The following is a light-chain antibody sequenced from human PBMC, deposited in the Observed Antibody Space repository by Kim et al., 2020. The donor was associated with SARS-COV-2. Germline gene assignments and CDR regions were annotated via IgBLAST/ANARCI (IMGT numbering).Light chain of an antibody. J-gene: IGKJ5*01. CDR1: QDIRND. Sequence: DIQMTQSPSSLSASVGDRVTITCRASQDIRNDLGWYQQNPGRAPKRLIYGASSLQSGVPSRFSGSGSGTEFTLTISSVQPEDFATYFCLQHNNYPCTFGRRTRLEIK. V-gene: IGKV1-17*01. CDR2: GAS. CDR3: LQHNNYPCT.